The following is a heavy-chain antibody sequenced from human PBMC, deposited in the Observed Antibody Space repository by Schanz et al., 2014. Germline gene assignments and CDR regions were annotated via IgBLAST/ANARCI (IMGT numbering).Heavy chain of an antibody. Sequence: EVQLVESGGGLVQPGGSLRLSCAASGFSFSSYAMGWVRQARGKGLEWVSAMNESHSTIYYADSVRGRFTISRDNAENTLFLQRNSLRAEDTAVYYCAKDGPGGSGSYSADGGMDVWGQGTTVTVSS. CDR2: MNESHSTI. J-gene: IGHJ6*02. CDR3: AKDGPGGSGSYSADGGMDV. V-gene: IGHV3-23*04. CDR1: GFSFSSYA. D-gene: IGHD3-10*01.